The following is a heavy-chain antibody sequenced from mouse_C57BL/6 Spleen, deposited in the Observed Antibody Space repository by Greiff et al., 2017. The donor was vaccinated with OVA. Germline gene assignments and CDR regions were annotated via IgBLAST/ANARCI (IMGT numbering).Heavy chain of an antibody. CDR2: IYPGDGDT. V-gene: IGHV1-82*01. Sequence: VHLVESGPELVKPGASVKISCKASGYAFSSSWMNWVKQRPGEGLEWIGRIYPGDGDTNYNGKFKGKATLTADKSSSTAYMQLSSLTSEDSAVYFCAREGGLMDYWGQGTSVTVSS. J-gene: IGHJ4*01. D-gene: IGHD2-4*01. CDR3: AREGGLMDY. CDR1: GYAFSSSW.